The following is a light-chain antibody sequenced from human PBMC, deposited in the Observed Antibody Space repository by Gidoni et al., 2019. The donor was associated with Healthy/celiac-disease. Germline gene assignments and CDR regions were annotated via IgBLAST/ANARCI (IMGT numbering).Light chain of an antibody. J-gene: IGKJ4*01. CDR1: QSVSSY. Sequence: EIVLTQSPATLSLSPGERATLSCRASQSVSSYLAWYQQKPGPAPRLLIYDASNRATGIPARFSGSGSGTDFTLTISSLEPEDFAVYYCQQRSNWFTFGGGTKVEIK. CDR3: QQRSNWFT. CDR2: DAS. V-gene: IGKV3-11*01.